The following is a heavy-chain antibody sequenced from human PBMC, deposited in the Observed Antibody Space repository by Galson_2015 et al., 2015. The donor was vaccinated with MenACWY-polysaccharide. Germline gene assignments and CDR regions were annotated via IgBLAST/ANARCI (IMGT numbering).Heavy chain of an antibody. D-gene: IGHD3-16*01. J-gene: IGHJ3*02. CDR3: VKERGPFTAFDI. V-gene: IGHV3-33*03. CDR1: GFTFSTYS. Sequence: SLRLSCAASGFTFSTYSMNWVRQAPGKGLEWLAVIWAAGRNQFYADSVKGRITVSRDNSKSTLDLLLNSLRGDDSAIYYCVKERGPFTAFDIWGQGTMVTVSS. CDR2: IWAAGRNQ.